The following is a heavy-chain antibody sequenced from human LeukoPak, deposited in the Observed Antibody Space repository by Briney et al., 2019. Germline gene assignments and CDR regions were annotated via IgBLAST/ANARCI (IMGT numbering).Heavy chain of an antibody. CDR2: IKSKTDGGTT. CDR1: GFTFSNAW. J-gene: IGHJ3*02. Sequence: PGGSLRLSCAASGFTFSNAWMSWVRQAPGKGLGWVGRIKSKTDGGTTDYAAPVKGRFTISRDDSKNTLYLQMNSLKTEDTAVYYCTKEGQNDYAAIGAFDIWGQGTMVTVSS. CDR3: TKEGQNDYAAIGAFDI. V-gene: IGHV3-15*01. D-gene: IGHD5-12*01.